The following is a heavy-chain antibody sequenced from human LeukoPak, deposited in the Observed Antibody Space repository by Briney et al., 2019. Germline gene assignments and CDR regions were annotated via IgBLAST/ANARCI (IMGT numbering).Heavy chain of an antibody. J-gene: IGHJ6*02. CDR2: IGGRDGST. D-gene: IGHD2-2*01. Sequence: PGGSLRLSCAASGFTFSSYGMSWVRQAPGKGLEWVSAIGGRDGSTYYADSVKGRFTISRDNSKNTLYVQMNSLRAEDTAVYYCAREVGYCSSTSCRYYYYYGMDVWGQGTTVTVSS. CDR3: AREVGYCSSTSCRYYYYYGMDV. CDR1: GFTFSSYG. V-gene: IGHV3-23*01.